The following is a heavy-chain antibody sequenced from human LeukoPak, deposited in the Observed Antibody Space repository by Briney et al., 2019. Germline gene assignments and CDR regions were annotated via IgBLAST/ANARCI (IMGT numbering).Heavy chain of an antibody. CDR1: GYTFTSYG. V-gene: IGHV1-18*01. CDR3: ARVGAQGIVVVYMSYFDY. Sequence: SVKVSCKASGYTFTSYGISWLRQAPGQGLEWMGWISAYNGNTSYAQKLQGRVTMTTDASTSTAYMKLRSLRSDDTAVYYCARVGAQGIVVVYMSYFDYWGQGTLVTVSS. CDR2: ISAYNGNT. J-gene: IGHJ4*02. D-gene: IGHD3-22*01.